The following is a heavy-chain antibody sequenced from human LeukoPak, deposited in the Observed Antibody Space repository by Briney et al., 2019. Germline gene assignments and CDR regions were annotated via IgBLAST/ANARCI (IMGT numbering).Heavy chain of an antibody. V-gene: IGHV1-18*01. CDR1: GYTFTSYG. CDR2: ISAYNGNT. D-gene: IGHD4-17*01. Sequence: GASVKVSCKASGYTFTSYGISWVRQAPGQGLEWMGWISAYNGNTNYAQKLQGRVTMTTDTSTSTAYMELRSLRSDDTAVYYCARSPAPGVDYVYYYYGMDVWGQGTTVTVSS. CDR3: ARSPAPGVDYVYYYYGMDV. J-gene: IGHJ6*02.